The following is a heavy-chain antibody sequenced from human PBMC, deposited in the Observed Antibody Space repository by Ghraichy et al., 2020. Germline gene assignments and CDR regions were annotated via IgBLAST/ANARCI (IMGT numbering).Heavy chain of an antibody. CDR1: GDSVSSNSGA. CDR2: TYYRSKWYN. V-gene: IGHV6-1*01. Sequence: SQTLSLTCAISGDSVSSNSGAWNWIRQSPSRGLEWLGRTYYRSKWYNDYALSVKSRITINPDTSKNQFSLQLNSVTLEDTAVYYCARDSSVGDGRNPCFDFWGQGTLVTVSS. J-gene: IGHJ4*02. D-gene: IGHD5-24*01. CDR3: ARDSSVGDGRNPCFDF.